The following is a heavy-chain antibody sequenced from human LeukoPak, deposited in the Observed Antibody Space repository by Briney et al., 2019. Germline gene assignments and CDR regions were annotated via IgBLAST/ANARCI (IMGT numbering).Heavy chain of an antibody. Sequence: TSETLSLTCTVSGGSISSYYWSWIRQPPGKGLEWIGYIYYSGSTNYNPSLKSRVTMSVDTSKNQFSLKLSSVTAADTAVYYCARDRNDFWSGYYMDVWGKGTTVTVSS. D-gene: IGHD3-3*01. CDR3: ARDRNDFWSGYYMDV. CDR1: GGSISSYY. J-gene: IGHJ6*03. V-gene: IGHV4-59*12. CDR2: IYYSGST.